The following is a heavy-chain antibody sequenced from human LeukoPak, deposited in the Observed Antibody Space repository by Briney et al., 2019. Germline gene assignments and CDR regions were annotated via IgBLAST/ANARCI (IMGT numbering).Heavy chain of an antibody. CDR3: ARVMSGSYSSYYYYYYMDV. V-gene: IGHV7-4-1*02. D-gene: IGHD1-26*01. CDR1: GYTFTSYA. J-gene: IGHJ6*03. Sequence: ASVKVSCKASGYTFTSYAMNWVRQAPGQGLEWMGWINTNTGNPTYAQGFTGRFVFSLDTSVSTAYLQISSLKAEDTAVYYCARVMSGSYSSYYYYYYMDVWGKGTTVTVSS. CDR2: INTNTGNP.